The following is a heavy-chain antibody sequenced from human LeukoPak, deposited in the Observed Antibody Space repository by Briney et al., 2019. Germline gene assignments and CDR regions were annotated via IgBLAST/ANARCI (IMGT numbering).Heavy chain of an antibody. CDR3: ERQGPYSCGWYYYYYGMDV. CDR2: IFYCGGT. CDR1: GGSISSIY. J-gene: IGHJ6*02. D-gene: IGHD6-19*01. Sequence: SENLSLTSTVSGGSISSIYWSWLRPRPGKGLEWSGYIFYCGGTNYTPSRKRQVTISVDRSKNHASLKLSSVTAADTAVYYCERQGPYSCGWYYYYYGMDVWGQGTTVTVSS. V-gene: IGHV4-59*08.